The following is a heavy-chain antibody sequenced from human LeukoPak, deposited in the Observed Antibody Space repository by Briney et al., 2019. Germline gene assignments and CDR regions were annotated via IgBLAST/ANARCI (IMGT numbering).Heavy chain of an antibody. Sequence: GGSLRLSCAASGFIFSSFAMSWVRQAPGKGLEWVSTISGSGGSTYYADSVKGRFTIPRDNSKNTLYLQMNSLRAEDTAVYYCARPNYDFWNGYHLDYWGQGTLVTVSS. D-gene: IGHD3-3*01. CDR2: ISGSGGST. J-gene: IGHJ4*02. CDR1: GFIFSSFA. V-gene: IGHV3-23*01. CDR3: ARPNYDFWNGYHLDY.